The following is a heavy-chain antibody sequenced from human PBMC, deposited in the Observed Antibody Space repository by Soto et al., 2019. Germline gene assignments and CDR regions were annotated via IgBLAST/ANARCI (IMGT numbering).Heavy chain of an antibody. CDR3: ATPRGPTGIDAFDI. J-gene: IGHJ3*02. D-gene: IGHD1-1*01. Sequence: QVQLVQSGAEVKKPGSSVKVSCKASGGTFSSYAISWVRQAPGQGLEWMGGIIPIFGTANYAQKFQGRVTITADESTSTAYMGLSSLRSEDTAVYYCATPRGPTGIDAFDIWGQGTMVTVSS. CDR1: GGTFSSYA. V-gene: IGHV1-69*01. CDR2: IIPIFGTA.